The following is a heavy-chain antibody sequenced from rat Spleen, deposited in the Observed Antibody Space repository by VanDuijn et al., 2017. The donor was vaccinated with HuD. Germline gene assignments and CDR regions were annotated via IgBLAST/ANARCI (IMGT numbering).Heavy chain of an antibody. Sequence: EVQLVESGGGLVQPGRSLKLSCAASGFTFSSFAMAWVRQAPKKGLEWVATITSGGSNTYYPDSVKGRFTISRDNAKSTLYLQMDSLRSEDTATYYCAGTTVDYFDYWGQGVMVTVSS. D-gene: IGHD1-11*01. CDR2: ITSGGSNT. V-gene: IGHV5-25*01. CDR3: AGTTVDYFDY. J-gene: IGHJ2*01. CDR1: GFTFSSFA.